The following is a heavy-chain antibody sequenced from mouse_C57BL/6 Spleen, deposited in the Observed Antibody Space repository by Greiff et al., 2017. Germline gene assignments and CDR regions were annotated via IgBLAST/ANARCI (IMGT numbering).Heavy chain of an antibody. D-gene: IGHD2-5*01. Sequence: VKVVESGPGLVQPSQSLSITCTVSGFSLTSYGVHWVRQSPGKGLEWLGVIWSGGSTDYNAAFISRQSISKDNSKSQVFFKMNSLQADDTAIYYCARRGSTIVTTLAMDYWGQGTSVTVSS. V-gene: IGHV2-2*01. CDR1: GFSLTSYG. CDR3: ARRGSTIVTTLAMDY. CDR2: IWSGGST. J-gene: IGHJ4*01.